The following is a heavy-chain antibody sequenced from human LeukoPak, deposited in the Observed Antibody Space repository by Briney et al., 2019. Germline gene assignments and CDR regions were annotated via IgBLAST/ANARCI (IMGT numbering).Heavy chain of an antibody. CDR3: ARELLPVH. CDR1: GGSFSGYY. J-gene: IGHJ1*01. V-gene: IGHV4-34*01. CDR2: INHSGST. D-gene: IGHD2/OR15-2a*01. Sequence: SETLSLTCAVYGGSFSGYYWSWIRQPPGKGLEWIGEINHSGSTNYNPSLKSRVTISVDTSKNQFSLKLSSVTAADTAVYYCARELLPVHWGQGTLVNVSS.